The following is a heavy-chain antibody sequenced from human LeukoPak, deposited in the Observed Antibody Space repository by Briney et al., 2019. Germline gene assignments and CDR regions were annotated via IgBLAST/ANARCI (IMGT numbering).Heavy chain of an antibody. CDR1: GGSFSGYY. CDR2: INHSGST. Sequence: SETLSLTCAVYGGSFSGYYWSWIRQPPGKGLEWIGEINHSGSTNYNPSLKSRVTISVDTSKNQFSLKLSSVTAADTAVYYCARGPFPYYFDYWGQGTLDTVSS. V-gene: IGHV4-34*01. J-gene: IGHJ4*02. CDR3: ARGPFPYYFDY.